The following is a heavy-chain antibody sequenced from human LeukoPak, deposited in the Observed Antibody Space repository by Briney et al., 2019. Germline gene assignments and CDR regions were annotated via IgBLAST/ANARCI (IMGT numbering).Heavy chain of an antibody. CDR3: AKCGYISDNSGWCHAFTV. CDR2: IRSSGDDK. V-gene: IGHV3-23*01. D-gene: IGHD6-19*01. J-gene: IGHJ3*01. Sequence: PGGSLRLSCAASGFTFSTSVMNWVRQAPGKGLQWVSAIRSSGDDKHYAGSVKGRFSISRDNSKSTLYLQMNSLRADDTAVYYCAKCGYISDNSGWCHAFTVWGRGTVVTVSS. CDR1: GFTFSTSV.